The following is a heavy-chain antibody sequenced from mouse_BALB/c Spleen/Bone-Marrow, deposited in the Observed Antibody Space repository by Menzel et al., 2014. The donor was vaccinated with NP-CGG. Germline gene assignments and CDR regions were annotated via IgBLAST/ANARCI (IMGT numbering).Heavy chain of an antibody. Sequence: SGAELVRPGVSVKISCKGSGYTLTDYAVHWVKQSHAKSLEWIGVISTYYGDATYNQKFKGKATMTVDKSSSTAYMELARLTSEDSAIYYCARDLDYWGQGTTLTVSS. CDR2: ISTYYGDA. J-gene: IGHJ2*01. V-gene: IGHV1S137*01. CDR3: ARDLDY. CDR1: GYTLTDYA.